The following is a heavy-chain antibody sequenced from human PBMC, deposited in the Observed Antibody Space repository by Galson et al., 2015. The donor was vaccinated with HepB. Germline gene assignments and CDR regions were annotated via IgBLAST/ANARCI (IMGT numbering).Heavy chain of an antibody. CDR3: ATAADYGDYEGGNYFDY. CDR1: GFTFSSYA. V-gene: IGHV3-30-3*01. D-gene: IGHD4-17*01. Sequence: SLRLSCAASGFTFSSYAMHWVRQAPGKGLEWVAVISYHGSNKYYADSVKGRFTTSRDNSKNTQYLQMNSLRADDTAVYYCATAADYGDYEGGNYFDYWGQGTLVTVSS. CDR2: ISYHGSNK. J-gene: IGHJ4*02.